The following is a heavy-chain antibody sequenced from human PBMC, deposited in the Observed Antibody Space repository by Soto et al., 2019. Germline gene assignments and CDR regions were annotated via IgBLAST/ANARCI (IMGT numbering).Heavy chain of an antibody. J-gene: IGHJ4*02. V-gene: IGHV1-18*01. CDR2: ISAYNGNT. Sequence: GASVKVSCKASGYTFTNFGISWVRQAPGQGLEWMGWISAYNGNTNYAQKLQGRVTMITDTSTSTASMELRSLRSDDTAVYYCARVSVSYYFDYWGQGTLVTVSS. CDR1: GYTFTNFG. D-gene: IGHD1-26*01. CDR3: ARVSVSYYFDY.